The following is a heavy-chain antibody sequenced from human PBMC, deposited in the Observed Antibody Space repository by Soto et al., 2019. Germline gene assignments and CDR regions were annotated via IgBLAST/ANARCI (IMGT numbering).Heavy chain of an antibody. J-gene: IGHJ4*02. D-gene: IGHD2-15*01. CDR2: IRSKANSYAT. Sequence: EVQLVESGGGLVQPGGSLKLSCAASGFTFSGSAMHWVRQASGKGLEWVGRIRSKANSYATAYAASVKGRFTISRDDSKNTAYMQMNSLKIEDTAVYYCTRLYCSGGSCYFDYWGQGTLVTVSS. V-gene: IGHV3-73*02. CDR1: GFTFSGSA. CDR3: TRLYCSGGSCYFDY.